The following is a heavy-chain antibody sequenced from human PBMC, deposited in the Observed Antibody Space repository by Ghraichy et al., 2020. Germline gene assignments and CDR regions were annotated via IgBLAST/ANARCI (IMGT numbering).Heavy chain of an antibody. D-gene: IGHD4-23*01. J-gene: IGHJ6*02. Sequence: GGSLRLSCEGSGFALSSYSMNWVRQSPGNGLEWVSYITSSGRTISYADSVKGRFTISRDNAQNSLYLQMNSLRDEDTAVYYCARGSTVVRFYYYDGMDVWGQGTTVTVSS. CDR2: ITSSGRTI. CDR1: GFALSSYS. V-gene: IGHV3-48*02. CDR3: ARGSTVVRFYYYDGMDV.